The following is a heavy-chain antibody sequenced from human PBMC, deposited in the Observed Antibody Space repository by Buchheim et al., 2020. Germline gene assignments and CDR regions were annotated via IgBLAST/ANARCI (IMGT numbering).Heavy chain of an antibody. D-gene: IGHD1-26*01. Sequence: QVQLVQSGAEVKKSGASVKVSCKASGYTFTSCAMHWVRQAPGQGLQWVGIINPSGGSTSYAQKFQGRVTMTRDTSTSTVYMELSSLRSEDTAVYYCARDRAYKVVGGILEYWGQGT. J-gene: IGHJ4*02. CDR3: ARDRAYKVVGGILEY. CDR1: GYTFTSCA. V-gene: IGHV1-46*01. CDR2: INPSGGST.